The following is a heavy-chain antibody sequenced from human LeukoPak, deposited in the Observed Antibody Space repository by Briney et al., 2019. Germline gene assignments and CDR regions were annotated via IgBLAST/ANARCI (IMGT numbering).Heavy chain of an antibody. CDR2: IIPILGIA. Sequence: ASVKVSCKASGGTFSSYAISWVRQAPGQGLEWMGRIIPILGIANYAQKFQGRVTITADKSTSTAYMELSSLRAEDTAVYYCARAHAKYYYGSGTPRHDYWGQGTLVTVSS. CDR3: ARAHAKYYYGSGTPRHDY. CDR1: GGTFSSYA. J-gene: IGHJ4*02. D-gene: IGHD3-10*01. V-gene: IGHV1-69*04.